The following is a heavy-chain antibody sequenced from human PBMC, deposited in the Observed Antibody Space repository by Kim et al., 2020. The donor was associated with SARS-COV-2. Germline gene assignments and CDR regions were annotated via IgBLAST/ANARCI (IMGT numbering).Heavy chain of an antibody. CDR3: AREEEAYYDRSGYYYVWFDP. V-gene: IGHV3-11*05. CDR2: ISSSGSYT. D-gene: IGHD3-22*01. Sequence: GGSLRLSCAASGFSFSDYYMRWIRQAPGKGLEWVSYISSSGSYTNYADSVKGRFTISRDNAKNSLFLQMNSLRAEDTAVYYCAREEEAYYDRSGYYYVWFDPWGQGTLVTVSS. J-gene: IGHJ5*02. CDR1: GFSFSDYY.